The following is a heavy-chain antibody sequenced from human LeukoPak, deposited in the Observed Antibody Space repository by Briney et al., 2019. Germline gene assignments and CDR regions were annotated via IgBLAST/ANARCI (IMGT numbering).Heavy chain of an antibody. CDR3: ARGYYSSSRFDS. Sequence: GGSLRLSCAASGXPFSNYWMHWVRQAPGKGLVWVSRVNSDGSTTNYADSVKGRFTISRDNAENTLYMRMNSLRPEDTAVYYCARGYYSSSRFDSWGQGTLVTVSS. J-gene: IGHJ4*02. CDR1: GXPFSNYW. V-gene: IGHV3-74*01. CDR2: VNSDGSTT. D-gene: IGHD6-13*01.